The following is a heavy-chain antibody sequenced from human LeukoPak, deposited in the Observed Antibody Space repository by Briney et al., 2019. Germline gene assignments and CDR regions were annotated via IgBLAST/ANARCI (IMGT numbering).Heavy chain of an antibody. Sequence: ASVKVSCKASGYTFNGHHMHWVRQAPGQGLEWMGRITPNSGDSNYAQKFQGRVTMTRDTSISTAYMELNRLTSDDTAMYYCARGEYPWYFDLWGRGTLVTVPS. CDR1: GYTFNGHH. CDR2: ITPNSGDS. J-gene: IGHJ2*01. D-gene: IGHD2-2*01. V-gene: IGHV1-2*06. CDR3: ARGEYPWYFDL.